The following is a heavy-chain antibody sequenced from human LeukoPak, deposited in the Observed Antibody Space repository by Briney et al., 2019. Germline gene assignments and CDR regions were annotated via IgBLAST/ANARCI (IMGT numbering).Heavy chain of an antibody. CDR1: GGSISSRPYY. J-gene: IGHJ6*03. V-gene: IGHV4-39*07. Sequence: SETLSLTCTVSGGSISSRPYYWGWVRQPPGKGLEWIGTISYSGTTYYSPSLKSRVTISLDTSKNQFSLKLSSVTAADTAVYYCARRSYYYDSSGYYPYYYYYYMDVWGKGTTVTISS. CDR2: ISYSGTT. CDR3: ARRSYYYDSSGYYPYYYYYYMDV. D-gene: IGHD3-22*01.